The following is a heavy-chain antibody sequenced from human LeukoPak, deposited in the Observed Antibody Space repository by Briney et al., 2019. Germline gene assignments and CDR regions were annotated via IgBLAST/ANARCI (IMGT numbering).Heavy chain of an antibody. CDR2: IYSGGGT. D-gene: IGHD5-18*01. J-gene: IGHJ4*02. V-gene: IGHV3-66*01. Sequence: PGGSLRLSCAASGFTVSSNYMSWVRQAPGKGLEWVSVIYSGGGTYYADSVKGRFTISRGNSKNTLYLQMNSLRAEDTAVYYCARDVGTAMGGGRDYWGQGTLVTVSS. CDR1: GFTVSSNY. CDR3: ARDVGTAMGGGRDY.